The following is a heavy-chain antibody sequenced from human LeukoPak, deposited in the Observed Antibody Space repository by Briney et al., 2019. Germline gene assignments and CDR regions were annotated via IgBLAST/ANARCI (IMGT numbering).Heavy chain of an antibody. Sequence: GGSLRLSCAASGFTFSTFAMIWVRQPPGKGLEWVSSIFPSGGEIHYANSVRGRFTISRDNSKSTLSLQMNSLRAEDTAIYYCATYRQVLLPFESWGQGTLVTVSS. J-gene: IGHJ4*02. D-gene: IGHD2-8*02. CDR3: ATYRQVLLPFES. CDR1: GFTFSTFA. CDR2: IFPSGGEI. V-gene: IGHV3-23*01.